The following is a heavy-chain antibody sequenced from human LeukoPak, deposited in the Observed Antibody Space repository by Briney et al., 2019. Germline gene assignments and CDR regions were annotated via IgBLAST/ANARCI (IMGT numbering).Heavy chain of an antibody. CDR2: IYYSGST. CDR1: GGSISSGGYY. Sequence: SETLTLTCTVSGGSISSGGYYWSWIRQHPGKGLEWIGYIYYSGSTYYNPSLKSRVTISVDTSKNQFSLKLSSVTAADTAVYYCAREYCSGGSCSIDPWGQGTLVTVSS. V-gene: IGHV4-31*03. J-gene: IGHJ5*02. D-gene: IGHD2-15*01. CDR3: AREYCSGGSCSIDP.